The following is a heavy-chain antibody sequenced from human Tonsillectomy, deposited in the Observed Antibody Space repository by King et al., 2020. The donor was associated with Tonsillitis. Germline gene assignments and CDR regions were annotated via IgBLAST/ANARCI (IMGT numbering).Heavy chain of an antibody. D-gene: IGHD1-7*01. CDR3: ARAQRQGETTHDHMDV. V-gene: IGHV4-61*02. J-gene: IGHJ6*03. CDR1: GGSISSAAYH. CDR2: IYTTGRT. Sequence: QLQESGPGLVKPSQTLSLTCTVSGGSISSAAYHWTWIRQPAGKGLEYIGRIYTTGRTNCNPSLKSRVTLSVDTAKNQFSLKLSSVTAADKVVYFCARAQRQGETTHDHMDVWGRGTTVTVSS.